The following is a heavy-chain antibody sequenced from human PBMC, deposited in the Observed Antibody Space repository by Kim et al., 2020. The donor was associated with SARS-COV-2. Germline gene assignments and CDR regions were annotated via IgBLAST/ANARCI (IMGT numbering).Heavy chain of an antibody. CDR2: INTNTGNP. D-gene: IGHD3-10*01. CDR1: GYTFTSYA. Sequence: ASVKVSCKASGYTFTSYAMNWVRQAPGQGLEWMGWINTNTGNPTYAQGFTGRFVFSLDTSVSTAYLQISSLKAEDTAVYYCARDLPIAVRGVRGRFDPWGQGTLVTVSS. J-gene: IGHJ5*02. V-gene: IGHV7-4-1*02. CDR3: ARDLPIAVRGVRGRFDP.